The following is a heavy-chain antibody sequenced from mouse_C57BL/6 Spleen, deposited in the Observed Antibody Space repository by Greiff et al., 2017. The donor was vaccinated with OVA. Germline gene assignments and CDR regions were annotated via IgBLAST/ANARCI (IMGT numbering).Heavy chain of an antibody. Sequence: EVQVVESGGGLVQPGGSLSLSCAASGFTFTDYYMSWVRQPPGKALEWLGFIRNKANGYTTEYSASVKGRFTISRDNSQSILYLQMNALRAEDSATYYCARFGGGYAMDYWGQGASVTVSS. CDR1: GFTFTDYY. CDR2: IRNKANGYTT. CDR3: ARFGGGYAMDY. J-gene: IGHJ4*01. V-gene: IGHV7-3*01. D-gene: IGHD1-1*02.